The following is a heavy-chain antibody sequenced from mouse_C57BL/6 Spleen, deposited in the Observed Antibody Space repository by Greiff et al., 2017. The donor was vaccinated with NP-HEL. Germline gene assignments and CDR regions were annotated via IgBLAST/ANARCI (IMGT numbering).Heavy chain of an antibody. V-gene: IGHV5-6*01. CDR3: ARHSAVVATDWYFDV. D-gene: IGHD1-1*01. Sequence: EVQLKESGGDLVKPGGSLKLSCAASGFTFSSYGMSWVRQTPDKRLEWVATISSGGSYTYYPDSVKGRFTISRDNAKNTLYLQMSSLKSEDTAMYYCARHSAVVATDWYFDVWGTGTTVTVSS. CDR2: ISSGGSYT. J-gene: IGHJ1*03. CDR1: GFTFSSYG.